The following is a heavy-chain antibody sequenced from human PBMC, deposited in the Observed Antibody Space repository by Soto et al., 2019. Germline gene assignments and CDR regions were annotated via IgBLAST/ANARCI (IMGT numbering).Heavy chain of an antibody. V-gene: IGHV1-24*01. Sequence: ASVKVSCKVSGYTLTELSMHWVRQAPGKGLKWLGGFDPEDGETIYAQKFQGRVTMTEDTSTDTAYMELSSLRSEDTAVYYCATGTIFGVVTSPRYYYGMDVWGQGTTVTVSS. D-gene: IGHD3-3*01. CDR3: ATGTIFGVVTSPRYYYGMDV. J-gene: IGHJ6*02. CDR1: GYTLTELS. CDR2: FDPEDGET.